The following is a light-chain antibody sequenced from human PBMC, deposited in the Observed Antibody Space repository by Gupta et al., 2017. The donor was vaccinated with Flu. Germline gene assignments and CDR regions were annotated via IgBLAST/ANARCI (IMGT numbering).Light chain of an antibody. CDR1: QSVLYSSNNKNY. CDR2: WAS. CDR3: QQYYSTWT. Sequence: DIVMTQSPDSLAVSPGERATINCKSSQSVLYSSNNKNYFAWYQQKPGQPPKMLIYWASTRKSGVPDRFSGSGSGTDFTLTISSLQAEDVEVYYCQQYYSTWTFGQGTKVEIK. J-gene: IGKJ1*01. V-gene: IGKV4-1*01.